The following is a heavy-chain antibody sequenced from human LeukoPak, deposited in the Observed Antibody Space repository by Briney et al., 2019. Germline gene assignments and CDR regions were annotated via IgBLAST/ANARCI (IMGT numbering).Heavy chain of an antibody. Sequence: PGGSLRLSCAASGFTFSSCGFNWVRQAPGKGLEGVSSIGPTGTDRYYADSVRGRFIISRDNAKNSMYLQMDSLGDEDTAVYYCATETIGRHYDYWGQGTLLTVSS. CDR2: IGPTGTDR. D-gene: IGHD1-14*01. CDR3: ATETIGRHYDY. J-gene: IGHJ4*02. CDR1: GFTFSSCG. V-gene: IGHV3-21*01.